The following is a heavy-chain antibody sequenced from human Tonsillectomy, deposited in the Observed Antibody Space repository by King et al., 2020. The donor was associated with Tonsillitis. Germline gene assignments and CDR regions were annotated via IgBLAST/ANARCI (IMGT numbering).Heavy chain of an antibody. CDR1: GFSLNTSGVG. V-gene: IGHV2-5*01. Sequence: TLKESGPTVVKSTQTLTLTCTFSGFSLNTSGVGVAWIRQPPVKALEWLGIIYWNDDERYSPSLQSRLTITKDTSKNQVVLTMTNMDPVDTATYYCAHRPELHYSDSCGYNSWGQGTLVTVSS. J-gene: IGHJ4*02. CDR3: AHRPELHYSDSCGYNS. D-gene: IGHD3-22*01. CDR2: IYWNDDE.